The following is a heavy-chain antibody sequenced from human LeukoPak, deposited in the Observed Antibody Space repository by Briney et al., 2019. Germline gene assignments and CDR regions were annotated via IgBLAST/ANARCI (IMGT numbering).Heavy chain of an antibody. CDR2: IRHDGSYK. D-gene: IGHD3-22*01. CDR1: GFTFSSYG. J-gene: IGHJ4*02. Sequence: GGSLRLSCAASGFTFSSYGMHWVRQAPGKGLEWVAFIRHDGSYKYYADSVKGRFTISRDNSKNTLYLQMNSLRVEDTAIYYCAKWSSSGYGSYFDYWGQGTLVTVSS. V-gene: IGHV3-30*02. CDR3: AKWSSSGYGSYFDY.